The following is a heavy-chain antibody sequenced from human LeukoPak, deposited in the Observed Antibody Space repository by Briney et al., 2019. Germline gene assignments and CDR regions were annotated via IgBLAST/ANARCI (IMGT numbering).Heavy chain of an antibody. D-gene: IGHD3-16*02. V-gene: IGHV3-30*04. CDR3: AREGRDYVWGSYRIFYY. Sequence: PGRSLRLSCAASGFTFSSYAMHWVRQAPGKGLEWVAVISYDGSNKYYADSVKGRFTISRDNSKNTLYLQMNSLRAEDTAVYYCAREGRDYVWGSYRIFYYWGQGTLVTVSS. J-gene: IGHJ4*02. CDR2: ISYDGSNK. CDR1: GFTFSSYA.